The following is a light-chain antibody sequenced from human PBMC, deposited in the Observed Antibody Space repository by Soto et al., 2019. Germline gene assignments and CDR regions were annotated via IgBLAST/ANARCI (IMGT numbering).Light chain of an antibody. J-gene: IGLJ1*01. Sequence: QSVLAQPASVSGSPGQSITISCTGTSSDIGGSNYVSWYQQHPGRAPKLIIYEVTNRPSGVSDRFSGSKSDNTASLIISGLQAPDEAHYYCGYYRITTVVFGTGQKVTVL. CDR2: EVT. CDR1: SSDIGGSNY. V-gene: IGLV2-14*01. CDR3: GYYRITTVV.